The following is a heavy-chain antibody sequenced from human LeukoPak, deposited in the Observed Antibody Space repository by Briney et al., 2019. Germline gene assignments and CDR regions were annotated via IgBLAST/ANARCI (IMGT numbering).Heavy chain of an antibody. CDR2: IYYSGST. CDR1: GGSISSYY. CDR3: ARAPDTVVPRGWYFDL. J-gene: IGHJ2*01. D-gene: IGHD2-2*01. V-gene: IGHV4-59*01. Sequence: SSETLSLTCTVSGGSISSYYGSWIRQPPGKGPEGGGYIYYSGSTNYNPSLKSRVPISVATSKNQSSLKLSSVPAADTAVYYCARAPDTVVPRGWYFDLWGRGTLVTVSS.